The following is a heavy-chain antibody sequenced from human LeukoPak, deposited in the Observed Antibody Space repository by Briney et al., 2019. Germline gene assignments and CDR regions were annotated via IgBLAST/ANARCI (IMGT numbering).Heavy chain of an antibody. Sequence: GSLRLSCASSGFTCSSYAMSWVRQAPGKGLEWVSYISSSSSTIYYADSVKGRCTISRDNAKNSLYLQMNSLRAEDTAVYYCAKALYSSSSDDAFDIWGQGTMVTVSS. V-gene: IGHV3-48*04. D-gene: IGHD6-6*01. CDR2: ISSSSSTI. CDR1: GFTCSSYA. CDR3: AKALYSSSSDDAFDI. J-gene: IGHJ3*02.